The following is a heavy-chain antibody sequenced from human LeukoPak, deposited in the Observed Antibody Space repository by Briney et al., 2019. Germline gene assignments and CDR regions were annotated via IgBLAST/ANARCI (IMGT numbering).Heavy chain of an antibody. CDR2: VLYSGST. D-gene: IGHD3-10*01. V-gene: IGHV4-59*01. CDR1: GGSISRYY. CDR3: PRQKPGLRSRGVIEY. J-gene: IGHJ4*02. Sequence: SETLSLTCTVSGGSISRYYWTWIRQPPGKGLEWIGYVLYSGSTNYNPSLKSRVTISVDTSKNQFSLKLISVTAADTAVSYCPRQKPGLRSRGVIEYWGQGPVVTVSA.